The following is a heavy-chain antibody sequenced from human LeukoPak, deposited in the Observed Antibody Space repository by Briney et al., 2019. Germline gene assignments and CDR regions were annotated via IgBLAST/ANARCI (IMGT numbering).Heavy chain of an antibody. Sequence: GGSLRLSCAASGFTFSSYGMIWVRQAPGKGLEWVSSISSSSSYIYYADSVKGRFTISRDNAKNSLYLQMNSLRAEDTAVYYCARDPSYGSGSYYHFNWFDPWGQGTLVTVSS. CDR1: GFTFSSYG. CDR2: ISSSSSYI. J-gene: IGHJ5*02. CDR3: ARDPSYGSGSYYHFNWFDP. V-gene: IGHV3-21*01. D-gene: IGHD3-10*01.